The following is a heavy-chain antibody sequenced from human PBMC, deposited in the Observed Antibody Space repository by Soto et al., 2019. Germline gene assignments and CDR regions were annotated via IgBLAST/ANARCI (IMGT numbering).Heavy chain of an antibody. Sequence: PSETLSLTCTVSGGSISSGDYYWSWIRQPPGKGLEWIGYIYYSGSTYYNPSLKSRVTISVDTSKNQFSLKLSSVTAADTAVYYCAGLRVAEYYFDYWGQGTLVTVSS. V-gene: IGHV4-30-4*01. CDR1: GGSISSGDYY. J-gene: IGHJ4*02. D-gene: IGHD2-15*01. CDR3: AGLRVAEYYFDY. CDR2: IYYSGST.